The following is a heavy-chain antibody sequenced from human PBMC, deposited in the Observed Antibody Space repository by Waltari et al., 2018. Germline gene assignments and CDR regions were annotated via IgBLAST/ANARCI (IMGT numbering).Heavy chain of an antibody. J-gene: IGHJ5*02. V-gene: IGHV3-23*04. CDR2: ISDVGGST. Sequence: EVQLVESGGDLVQPGGSLRLSCAASGFTLSSHAMSWVRQDPGKGLAWVSTISDVGGSTYYADSVKGRFTISRDNSKDTLYLQMNTLRVEDTAIYYCAKDRRVQTGVGVAWWNNWFDPWGQGTLVTVSS. D-gene: IGHD6-19*01. CDR3: AKDRRVQTGVGVAWWNNWFDP. CDR1: GFTLSSHA.